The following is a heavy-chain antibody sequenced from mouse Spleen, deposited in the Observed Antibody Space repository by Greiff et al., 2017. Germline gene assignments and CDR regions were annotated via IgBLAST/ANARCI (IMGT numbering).Heavy chain of an antibody. CDR3: ARGLTGTNYYAMDY. CDR2: IDPSDSYT. V-gene: IGHV1-50*01. D-gene: IGHD4-1*01. J-gene: IGHJ4*01. CDR1: GYTFTSYW. Sequence: QVQLKQPGAELVKPGASVKLSCKASGYTFTSYWMQWVKQRPGQGLEWIGEIDPSDSYTNYNQKFKGKATLTVDTSSSTAYMQLSSLTSEDSAVYYCARGLTGTNYYAMDYWGQGTSVTVSS.